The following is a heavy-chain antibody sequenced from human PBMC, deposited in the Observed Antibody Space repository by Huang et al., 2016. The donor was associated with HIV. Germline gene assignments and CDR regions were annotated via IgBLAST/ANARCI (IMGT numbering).Heavy chain of an antibody. J-gene: IGHJ3*02. Sequence: QVQLQQWGAGLLKPSETLSLTGAVYGGSFSGYYWSWIRQSPGKGLEWIGESNQSGSTNSNPYPKSRLTISVDTSKNQFSLKLSSVTAADTAVYYCARERMMSWLDDHDAFDIWGQGTMVTVSS. CDR1: GGSFSGYY. CDR2: SNQSGST. V-gene: IGHV4-34*01. D-gene: IGHD1-1*01. CDR3: ARERMMSWLDDHDAFDI.